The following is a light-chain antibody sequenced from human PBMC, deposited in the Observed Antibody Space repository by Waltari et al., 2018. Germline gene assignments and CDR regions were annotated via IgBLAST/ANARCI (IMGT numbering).Light chain of an antibody. Sequence: QSALPQPASVSGSPGQSITISCTGTSSDVGRYNLVSWYQQHPGKPPKLMIYEVSKRPSGVSNRFSGSKSGNTASLTISGLQAEDEADYYCCSYAGSSTYVFGTGTKVTVL. CDR2: EVS. CDR3: CSYAGSSTYV. V-gene: IGLV2-23*02. J-gene: IGLJ1*01. CDR1: SSDVGRYNL.